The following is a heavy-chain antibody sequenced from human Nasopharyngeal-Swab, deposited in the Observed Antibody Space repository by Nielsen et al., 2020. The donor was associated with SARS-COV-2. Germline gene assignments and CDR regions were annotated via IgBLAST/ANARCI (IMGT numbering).Heavy chain of an antibody. CDR1: GGSISSYY. J-gene: IGHJ4*02. CDR2: IYYSGST. Sequence: SETLSLTCTVSGGSISSYYWSWIRQPPGKGLEWIGYIYYSGSTNYNPSLKSRVTISVDTPKNQFSLKLSSVTAADTAVYYCARTIIAAAEGYFDYWGQGTLVTVSS. CDR3: ARTIIAAAEGYFDY. D-gene: IGHD6-13*01. V-gene: IGHV4-59*01.